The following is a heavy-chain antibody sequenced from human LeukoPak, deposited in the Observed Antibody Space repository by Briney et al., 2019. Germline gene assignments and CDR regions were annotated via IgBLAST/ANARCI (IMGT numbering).Heavy chain of an antibody. Sequence: PGGSLRLSCAASGFTFSGYYMSWIRQAPGQGLEWVSYISSSSSSKYYADSVKGRFTISRDNTNNSLYLEMNSLRAEDTALYYCARGKRTFDPWGQGTLVTVSS. V-gene: IGHV3-11*01. CDR2: ISSSSSSK. CDR1: GFTFSGYY. J-gene: IGHJ5*02. CDR3: ARGKRTFDP.